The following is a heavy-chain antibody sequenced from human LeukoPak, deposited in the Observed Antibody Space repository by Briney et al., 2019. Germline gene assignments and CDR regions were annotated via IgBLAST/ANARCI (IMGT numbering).Heavy chain of an antibody. D-gene: IGHD2/OR15-2a*01. Sequence: PGGSLRLSCAASGFTFSRYSMNWVRRAPGKGLEWVSSISDSSRYIFYADSVKGRFTISRDNAKNSLYLQMNSLRAEDTAVYYCAREVYCSHTTCYYFDYWGLGTLVTVSS. V-gene: IGHV3-21*01. CDR3: AREVYCSHTTCYYFDY. CDR1: GFTFSRYS. CDR2: ISDSSRYI. J-gene: IGHJ4*02.